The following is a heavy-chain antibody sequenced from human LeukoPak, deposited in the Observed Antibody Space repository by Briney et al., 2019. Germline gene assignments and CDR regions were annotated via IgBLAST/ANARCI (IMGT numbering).Heavy chain of an antibody. CDR3: ARGAGYNYPYYFDY. CDR2: IYGGGNI. V-gene: IGHV3-53*01. D-gene: IGHD5-24*01. J-gene: IGHJ4*02. CDR1: GFTVSSNY. Sequence: PGGSLRLSCAASGFTVSSNYMNWVRKAPGKGLEWVSVIYGGGNIYYADSVKGRFTISRDNSKSTLYLQMNSLRAEDTAVYYCARGAGYNYPYYFDYWGQGTLVTVSS.